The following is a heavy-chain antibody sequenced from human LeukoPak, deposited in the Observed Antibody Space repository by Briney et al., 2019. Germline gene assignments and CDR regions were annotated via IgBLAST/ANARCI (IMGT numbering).Heavy chain of an antibody. J-gene: IGHJ4*02. V-gene: IGHV4-39*07. CDR1: GGSISSSSYY. CDR3: ARYKSGYDFSDY. Sequence: KPSETLSLTCTVSGGSISSSSYYWGWIRQPPGKGLEWIGNIYYSGSTYYNPSLESRVTMSLDTSKNQFSLKLSSVTAADTAVYYCARYKSGYDFSDYWGQGTLVTVSS. CDR2: IYYSGST. D-gene: IGHD5-12*01.